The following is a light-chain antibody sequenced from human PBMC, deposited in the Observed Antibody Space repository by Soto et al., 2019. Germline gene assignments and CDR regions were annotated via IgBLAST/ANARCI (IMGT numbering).Light chain of an antibody. Sequence: SYELSQPPSVSAAPGQTATITCGGNDIGTYSVHWYQLKPGQAPVLVVFNDADRPSGIPERFSGSNSGNAATLTISRVEAGDEADYYCQVWDTDTDHFFVFGPGTSSPS. J-gene: IGLJ1*01. CDR2: NDA. CDR3: QVWDTDTDHFFV. CDR1: DIGTYS. V-gene: IGLV3-21*02.